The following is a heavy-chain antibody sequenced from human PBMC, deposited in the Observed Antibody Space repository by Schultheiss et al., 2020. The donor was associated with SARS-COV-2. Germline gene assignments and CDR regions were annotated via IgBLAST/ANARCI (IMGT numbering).Heavy chain of an antibody. J-gene: IGHJ4*02. D-gene: IGHD1-26*01. CDR1: GGSISSYY. CDR2: IYYSGST. Sequence: SETLSLTCTVSGGSISSYYWSWIRQPPGKGLEWIGYIYYSGSTNYNPSLKSRVTISVDTSKNQFSLKLSSVTAADTAVYYCARDGFIVGATQFDYWGQGTLVTVSS. CDR3: ARDGFIVGATQFDY. V-gene: IGHV4-59*12.